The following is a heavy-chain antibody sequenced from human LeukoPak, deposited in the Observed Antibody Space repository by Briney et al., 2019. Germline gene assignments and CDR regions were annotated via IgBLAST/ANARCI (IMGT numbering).Heavy chain of an antibody. CDR1: GFTLASYA. D-gene: IGHD6-6*01. CDR2: IYSGDSGVST. CDR3: ARSAARLRYYYAMDV. J-gene: IGHJ6*02. Sequence: GGSLRLSCAASGFTLASYAMSWVRQAPGKGLEWVSVIYSGDSGVSTYYADSVKGRFTISRHNSKNTLYLQMSSLRAEDTAVYFCARSAARLRYYYAMDVWGQGTTVTVCS. V-gene: IGHV3-23*03.